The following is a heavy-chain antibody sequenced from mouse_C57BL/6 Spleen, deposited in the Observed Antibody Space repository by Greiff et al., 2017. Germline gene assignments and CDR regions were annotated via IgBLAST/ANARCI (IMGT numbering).Heavy chain of an antibody. J-gene: IGHJ4*01. D-gene: IGHD2-2*01. CDR3: AIYYGYDEDYAMDY. V-gene: IGHV1-39*01. CDR2: INPNYGTT. Sequence: VQLQQSGPELVKPGASVKISCKASGYSFTDYNMNWVKQSNGKSLEWIGVINPNYGTTSYNQKFKGKATLTVDQSSSTAYMQLNSLTSEDSAVYYCAIYYGYDEDYAMDYRGQGTSVTVSS. CDR1: GYSFTDYN.